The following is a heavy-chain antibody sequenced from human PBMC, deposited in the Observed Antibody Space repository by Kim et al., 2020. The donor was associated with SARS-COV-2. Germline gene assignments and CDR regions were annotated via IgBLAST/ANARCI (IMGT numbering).Heavy chain of an antibody. J-gene: IGHJ5*02. CDR1: GFTFSSYA. Sequence: GGSLTLSCAASGFTFSSYAMHWVRQAPGKGLEWVAVISYDGSNKYYADSVKGRFTISRDNSKNTLYLQMNSLRAEDTAVYYCARSARGGYGSPVWFDPWGQGTLVTVSS. V-gene: IGHV3-30*04. CDR2: ISYDGSNK. CDR3: ARSARGGYGSPVWFDP. D-gene: IGHD3-10*01.